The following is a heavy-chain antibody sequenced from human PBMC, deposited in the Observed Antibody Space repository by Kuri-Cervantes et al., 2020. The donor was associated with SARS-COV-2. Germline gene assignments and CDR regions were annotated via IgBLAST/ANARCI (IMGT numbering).Heavy chain of an antibody. J-gene: IGHJ4*02. CDR2: IYYSGST. D-gene: IGHD3-10*01. CDR3: ARQGGYYGSGRGYYFDY. Sequence: SETLSLTCTVSGGSISSYYWSWIRQPPGKGLEWIGYIYYSGSTNYNPPLKSRVTISVDTSKNQFSLKLSSVTAADTAVYYCARQGGYYGSGRGYYFDYWGQGTLVTVSS. CDR1: GGSISSYY. V-gene: IGHV4-59*08.